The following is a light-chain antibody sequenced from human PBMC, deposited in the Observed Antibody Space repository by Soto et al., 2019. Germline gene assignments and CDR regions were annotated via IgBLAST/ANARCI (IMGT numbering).Light chain of an antibody. CDR1: QSVSSSY. Sequence: EIVLTQSPGTLSLSPGERATLSCRASQSVSSSYLAWYQQKPGQPPRLLIYGASSRATGIPDRFSGSGSGTDFTLTISRLEPEDFAVYYCQQYESSPRTFGQGTKVDIK. CDR2: GAS. V-gene: IGKV3-20*01. CDR3: QQYESSPRT. J-gene: IGKJ1*01.